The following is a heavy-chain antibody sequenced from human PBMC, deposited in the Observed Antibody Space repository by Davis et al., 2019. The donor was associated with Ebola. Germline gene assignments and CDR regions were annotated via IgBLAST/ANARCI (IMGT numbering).Heavy chain of an antibody. Sequence: ASVKVSCKASGYTFTSYYMHWVRQAPGQGLEWMGIINPSGGSKSYAQKLQGRVTMTRDTSTSTVYMELSSLRSEDTAVYYCARDWAIAARRGYYFDYWGQGTLVTVSS. D-gene: IGHD6-6*01. CDR3: ARDWAIAARRGYYFDY. J-gene: IGHJ4*02. CDR2: INPSGGSK. CDR1: GYTFTSYY. V-gene: IGHV1-46*01.